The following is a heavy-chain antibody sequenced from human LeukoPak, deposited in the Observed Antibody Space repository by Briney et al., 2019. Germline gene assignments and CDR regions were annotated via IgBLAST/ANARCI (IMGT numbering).Heavy chain of an antibody. J-gene: IGHJ6*03. CDR1: GGFISSSSYY. CDR3: ARMAWRPDATQYYYYMDV. Sequence: SETLSLTCTVSGGFISSSSYYWGWIRQPPGKGLEWIGSIYYSGSTNYNPSLKSRVTISVDKSKNQFSLKLSSVTAADTAVYYCARMAWRPDATQYYYYMDVWGKGTTVTVSS. V-gene: IGHV4-39*07. D-gene: IGHD5-12*01. CDR2: IYYSGST.